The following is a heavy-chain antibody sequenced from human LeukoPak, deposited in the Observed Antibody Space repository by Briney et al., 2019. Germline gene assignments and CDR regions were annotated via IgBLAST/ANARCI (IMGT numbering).Heavy chain of an antibody. V-gene: IGHV3-9*01. CDR2: ISWNSGSI. CDR1: GFTFDDYA. J-gene: IGHJ3*02. D-gene: IGHD5-12*01. CDR3: ARDGYTGHVDAFDI. Sequence: GGSLRLSCAASGFTFDDYAMHWVRQAPGKGLEWVSGISWNSGSIGYADSVKGRFTISRDNAKNSLYLQMNSLRAEDTAVYYCARDGYTGHVDAFDIWGQGTMVTVSP.